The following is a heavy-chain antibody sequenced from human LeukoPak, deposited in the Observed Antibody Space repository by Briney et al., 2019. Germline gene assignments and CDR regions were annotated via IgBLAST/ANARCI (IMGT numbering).Heavy chain of an antibody. CDR1: GLTFNTYW. D-gene: IGHD6-13*01. J-gene: IGHJ4*02. CDR3: ARSDSSSWYTTVDY. V-gene: IGHV3-7*01. Sequence: GGSLRLSCATSGLTFNTYWMTWVRQTPGKGLEWVANIKQDGNEKYYLDSVKGRFTISRDNAKNSLYLQMNSLRAEDTAVYYCARSDSSSWYTTVDYWGQGTLVTVSS. CDR2: IKQDGNEK.